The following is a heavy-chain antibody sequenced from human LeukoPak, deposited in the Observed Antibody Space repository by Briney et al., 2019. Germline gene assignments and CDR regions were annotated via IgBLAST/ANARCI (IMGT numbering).Heavy chain of an antibody. CDR3: AKVEYSSSSRVRFDY. J-gene: IGHJ4*02. D-gene: IGHD6-6*01. CDR1: GFTFSSYG. V-gene: IGHV3-30*02. Sequence: GGSLRLSCAASGFTFSSYGMHWVRQAPGKGLEWVAFIRYDGSNKYYADSVKGRFTISRDNSKNTPYLQMNSLRAEDTAVYYCAKVEYSSSSRVRFDYWGQGTLVTVSS. CDR2: IRYDGSNK.